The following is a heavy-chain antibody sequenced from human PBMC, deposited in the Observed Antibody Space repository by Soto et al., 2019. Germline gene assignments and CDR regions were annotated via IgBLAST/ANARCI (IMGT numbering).Heavy chain of an antibody. CDR1: GGSISSYY. D-gene: IGHD5-18*01. V-gene: IGHV4-59*12. J-gene: IGHJ4*02. Sequence: QVQLQESGPGLVKPSETLSLTCTVSGGSISSYYWSWIRQPPGKGLEWIGYIYYSGSTYYNPSLKSRVTISVDTSKNQFSLKLSSVTAADTAVYYCARIRGYSYGFSYWGQGTLVTVSS. CDR3: ARIRGYSYGFSY. CDR2: IYYSGST.